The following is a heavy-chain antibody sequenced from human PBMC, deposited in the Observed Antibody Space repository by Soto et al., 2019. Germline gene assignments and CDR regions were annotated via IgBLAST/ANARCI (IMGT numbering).Heavy chain of an antibody. CDR1: GGSISSYY. V-gene: IGHV4-59*01. D-gene: IGHD3-22*01. Sequence: QVQLQESGPGLVKPSETLSLTCTVSGGSISSYYWSWIRQPPGKGLEWIGYIYYSGSTNYNPSLKSRVTISVDTSKTQFSLKLSSVTAADTAVYYCARDSGSSGYFGAIDPWGQGTLVTVSS. CDR2: IYYSGST. CDR3: ARDSGSSGYFGAIDP. J-gene: IGHJ5*02.